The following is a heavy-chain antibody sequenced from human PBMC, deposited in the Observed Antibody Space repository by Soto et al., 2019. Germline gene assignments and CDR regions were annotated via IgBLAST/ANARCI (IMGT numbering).Heavy chain of an antibody. CDR1: GYTFSSYW. V-gene: IGHV5-51*01. Sequence: RGESLKISCKGFGYTFSSYWIGWVRQMPGKGLEGMGIVLPGDSDVRYSPSFQGQVTISVDKSINTAYLQWNSLKASDTAMYFCARSPPYCAGTYCYSTYFGPWGQGTLVTVSS. D-gene: IGHD2-21*01. CDR3: ARSPPYCAGTYCYSTYFGP. CDR2: VLPGDSDV. J-gene: IGHJ5*02.